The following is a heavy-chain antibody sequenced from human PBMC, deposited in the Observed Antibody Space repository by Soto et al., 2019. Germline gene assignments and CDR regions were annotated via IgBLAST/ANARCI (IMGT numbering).Heavy chain of an antibody. D-gene: IGHD3-22*01. V-gene: IGHV4-30-4*01. CDR1: GGSISSGDYY. Sequence: QVQLQESGPGLVKPSQTLSLTCTVSGGSISSGDYYWSWIRHPPGKGLEWIGYIYYSGSTYYNPSLQSRVTISVDTSNIQFSLKLSSVTAADTAVYYCARCITMIVALDYWGQGTLVTVSS. CDR2: IYYSGST. CDR3: ARCITMIVALDY. J-gene: IGHJ4*02.